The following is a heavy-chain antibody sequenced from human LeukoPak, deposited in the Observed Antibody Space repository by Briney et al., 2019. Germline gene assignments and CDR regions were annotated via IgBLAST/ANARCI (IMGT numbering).Heavy chain of an antibody. D-gene: IGHD4-11*01. J-gene: IGHJ3*02. Sequence: ASVKVSCKASGYTFSGYYMHWVRQAPGQGLEWMGWINPNSGGTNYAQKFQGWVTMTRDTSISTAYMELSRLRSDDTAVYYCARETTVTTGSDALDIWGQGTMVTVSS. CDR1: GYTFSGYY. CDR2: INPNSGGT. CDR3: ARETTVTTGSDALDI. V-gene: IGHV1-2*04.